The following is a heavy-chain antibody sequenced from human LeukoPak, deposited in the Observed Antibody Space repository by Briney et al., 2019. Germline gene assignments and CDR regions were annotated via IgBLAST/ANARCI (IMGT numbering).Heavy chain of an antibody. CDR1: GFTFSSYA. V-gene: IGHV3-23*01. CDR2: TSGSGGST. Sequence: GGSLRLSCAASGFTFSSYAMSWVRQAPGKGLEWVSATSGSGGSTYYADSVKGRFTISRDNSKNTLYLQMNSLRAEDTAVYYCAKDLYYDSSGYYRTLGYFDYWGQGTLVTVSS. CDR3: AKDLYYDSSGYYRTLGYFDY. J-gene: IGHJ4*02. D-gene: IGHD3-22*01.